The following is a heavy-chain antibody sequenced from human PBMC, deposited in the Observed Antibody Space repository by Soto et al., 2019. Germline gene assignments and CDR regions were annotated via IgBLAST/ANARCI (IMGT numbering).Heavy chain of an antibody. CDR2: INHSGST. D-gene: IGHD1-26*01. CDR1: GGSFSGYY. Sequence: SETLSLTCAVYGGSFSGYYWSWIRQPPGKGLEWIGEINHSGSTNYNPSLKSRVTISVDTSKNQFSLKLSSVTAADTAVYYCARRKCTASGSYRYGMDVWGQGTTVTVSS. J-gene: IGHJ6*02. V-gene: IGHV4-34*01. CDR3: ARRKCTASGSYRYGMDV.